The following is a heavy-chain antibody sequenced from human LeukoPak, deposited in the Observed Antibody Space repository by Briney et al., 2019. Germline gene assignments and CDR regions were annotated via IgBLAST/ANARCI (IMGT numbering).Heavy chain of an antibody. D-gene: IGHD3-3*01. Sequence: GGSLRLSCAASGFTFSSYWMSWVRQAPGKGLEWVANIKQDGSEKYYVDSVKGRFTISRDNAKNSLYLQMNSLRAEDTAVYYCASTIFGVVPANYYYYYYMDVWGKGTTVTVSS. J-gene: IGHJ6*03. V-gene: IGHV3-7*01. CDR3: ASTIFGVVPANYYYYYYMDV. CDR1: GFTFSSYW. CDR2: IKQDGSEK.